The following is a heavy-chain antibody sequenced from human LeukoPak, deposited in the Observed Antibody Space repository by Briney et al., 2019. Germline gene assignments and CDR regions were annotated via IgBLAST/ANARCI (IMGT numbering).Heavy chain of an antibody. CDR1: GFTFSSYS. CDR2: ISSSSSYI. CDR3: GRLYCSRWYSAFDI. J-gene: IGHJ3*02. D-gene: IGHD6-19*01. V-gene: IGHV3-21*01. Sequence: GGSLRLSCAASGFTFSSYSMNWVRQAPGKGLEWVSSISSSSSYIYYADSVKGRFTIPRDNVNDALYLQMNRLGAEDTAVCYCGRLYCSRWYSAFDIWGQGTMVTVSS.